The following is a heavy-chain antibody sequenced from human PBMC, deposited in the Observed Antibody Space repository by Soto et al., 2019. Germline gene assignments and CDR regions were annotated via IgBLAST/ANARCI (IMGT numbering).Heavy chain of an antibody. D-gene: IGHD3-10*01. CDR1: GFTFSSYG. V-gene: IGHV3-30*18. CDR2: ISYDGSNK. Sequence: PGGSLRLSCAASGFTFSSYGMHWVRQAPGKGLEWVAVISYDGSNKYYADSVKGRFTTSRDNSKNTLYLQMNSLRAEDTAVYYCAKCNYYGSGSYLFDYWGQGTLVTVSS. CDR3: AKCNYYGSGSYLFDY. J-gene: IGHJ4*02.